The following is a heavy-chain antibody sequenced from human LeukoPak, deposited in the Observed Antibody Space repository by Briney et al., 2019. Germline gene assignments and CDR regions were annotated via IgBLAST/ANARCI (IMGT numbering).Heavy chain of an antibody. CDR2: ISSSGSTI. J-gene: IGHJ6*03. CDR3: AREYGSGSYYYYYYMDV. V-gene: IGHV3-11*04. D-gene: IGHD3-10*01. CDR1: GFTFSDYY. Sequence: GGSLRLSCAASGFTFSDYYMSWIRQAPGKGLEWVSYISSSGSTIYYADSVKGRFTISRDNAKNSLYLQMNSLSAEDTAVYYCAREYGSGSYYYYYYMDVWGKGTTVTVSS.